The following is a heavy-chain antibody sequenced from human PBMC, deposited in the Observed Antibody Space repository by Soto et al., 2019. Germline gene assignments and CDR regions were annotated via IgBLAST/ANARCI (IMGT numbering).Heavy chain of an antibody. CDR3: ARHSLSGVVIPARDYGMDV. Sequence: GGSISSTPYYWAWIRQPPGKGLEWIGNIFYSGSTYSNPSLKNRVTISVDTSKNQYSLKLSSVTAPNTAVYYCARHSLSGVVIPARDYGMDVWGQGTTVTVSS. CDR2: IFYSGST. V-gene: IGHV4-39*01. D-gene: IGHD2-2*01. CDR1: GGSISSTPYY. J-gene: IGHJ6*02.